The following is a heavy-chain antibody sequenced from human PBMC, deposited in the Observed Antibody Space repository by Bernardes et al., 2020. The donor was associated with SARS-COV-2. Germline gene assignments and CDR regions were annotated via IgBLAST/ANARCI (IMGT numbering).Heavy chain of an antibody. D-gene: IGHD3-10*01. CDR2: INSDGSNT. Sequence: SFGSFGFTLRSYWMHWVRQGPGKGLMWVERINSDGSNTRYADSVMGRFTISRDNAKNTLFLQMNSLRVEDTATYYCEVNYYYGMDVWGQGTTVTVSS. J-gene: IGHJ6*02. CDR1: GFTLRSYW. V-gene: IGHV3-74*01. CDR3: EVNYYYGMDV.